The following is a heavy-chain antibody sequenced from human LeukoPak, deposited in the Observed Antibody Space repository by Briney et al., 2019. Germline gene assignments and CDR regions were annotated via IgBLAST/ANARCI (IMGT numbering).Heavy chain of an antibody. Sequence: SETLSLTCTVSGGSISSYYWSWIRQPAGKGLEWIGRIYTSGSTNYNPSLKSRVTMSVDTSKNQFSLKLSSVTAADTAVYYCARENSWDGSGSYGPDYYYYYYMDVWGKGTTVTISS. J-gene: IGHJ6*03. D-gene: IGHD3-10*01. CDR3: ARENSWDGSGSYGPDYYYYYYMDV. V-gene: IGHV4-4*07. CDR2: IYTSGST. CDR1: GGSISSYY.